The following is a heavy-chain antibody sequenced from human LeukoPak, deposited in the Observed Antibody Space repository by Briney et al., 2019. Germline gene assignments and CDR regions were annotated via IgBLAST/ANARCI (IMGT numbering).Heavy chain of an antibody. V-gene: IGHV3-33*01. D-gene: IGHD6-13*01. CDR3: ARGSGSWVSSSWSPVDY. CDR1: VFTFSSYG. CDR2: IWYDGSNK. Sequence: SSLRPSCAASVFTFSSYGMQWVRQAPGKRLEWVAVIWYDGSNKYYADSVKGRFTISRDNSKNTLYLQMNSLRAEDTAVYYCARGSGSWVSSSWSPVDYWGQGTLVTVSS. J-gene: IGHJ4*02.